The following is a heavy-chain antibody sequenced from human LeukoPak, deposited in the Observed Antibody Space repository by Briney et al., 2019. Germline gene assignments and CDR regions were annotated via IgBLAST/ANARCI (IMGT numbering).Heavy chain of an antibody. J-gene: IGHJ4*02. V-gene: IGHV3-7*01. Sequence: PGGSLRLSCAASGFTFSSYWMSWVRQAPGKGLERVATIKQDGSEKFYVDSVRGRFTISRDNAKNSLYLQMNSLRAEDTAVYYCASVAYYYDGSGYRPYFDYWGQGTLVTVSS. CDR1: GFTFSSYW. CDR3: ASVAYYYDGSGYRPYFDY. CDR2: IKQDGSEK. D-gene: IGHD3-22*01.